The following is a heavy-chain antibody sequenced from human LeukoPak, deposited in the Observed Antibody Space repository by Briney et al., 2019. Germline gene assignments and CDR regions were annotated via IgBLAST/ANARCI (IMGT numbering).Heavy chain of an antibody. CDR3: ASSRIAAAGGEDY. J-gene: IGHJ4*02. V-gene: IGHV4-30-4*02. CDR1: GGSISSGDYY. Sequence: SETLSLTCTVSGGSISSGDYYWSWIRQPPGKGLEWIGYIYYIGNTFYNPSLKSRVTISVDTSKNQFSLKLSSVTAADTAVHYCASSRIAAAGGEDYWGQGTLVTVSS. CDR2: IYYIGNT. D-gene: IGHD6-13*01.